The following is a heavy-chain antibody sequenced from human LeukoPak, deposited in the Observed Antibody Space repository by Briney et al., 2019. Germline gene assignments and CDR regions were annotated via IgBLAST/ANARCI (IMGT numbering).Heavy chain of an antibody. Sequence: SETLSLTCTVSGGPISSSSYYWGWIRQPPGKGLEWIGSIYYSGSTYYNPSPKSRVTISVDTSKNQFSLKLSSVTAADTAVYYCASPLCSSTSCYETPFDYWGQGTLVTVFS. CDR1: GGPISSSSYY. CDR3: ASPLCSSTSCYETPFDY. D-gene: IGHD2-2*01. J-gene: IGHJ4*02. CDR2: IYYSGST. V-gene: IGHV4-39*01.